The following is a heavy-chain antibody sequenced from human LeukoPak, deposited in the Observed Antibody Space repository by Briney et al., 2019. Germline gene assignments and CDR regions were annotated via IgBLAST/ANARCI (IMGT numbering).Heavy chain of an antibody. Sequence: GGSLRLSCVASGFTFSSYGMHWVRQAPGKGLEWVAVISYDGSNKYYANSVKGRFTISRDNSKNTLYLQMNSLRAEDTAVYYCAKDGYYYDSSGFFCRYWGQGTLVTVSS. V-gene: IGHV3-30*18. CDR1: GFTFSSYG. CDR2: ISYDGSNK. D-gene: IGHD3-22*01. CDR3: AKDGYYYDSSGFFCRY. J-gene: IGHJ4*02.